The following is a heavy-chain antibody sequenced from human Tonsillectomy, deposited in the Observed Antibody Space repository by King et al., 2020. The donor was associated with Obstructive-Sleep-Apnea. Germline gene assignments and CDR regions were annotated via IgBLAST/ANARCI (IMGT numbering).Heavy chain of an antibody. D-gene: IGHD2-15*01. CDR3: ARDPILGYCSGGSCYSAEVKGY. CDR1: GFTVRSNY. Sequence: VQLVESGGGLVQPGGSLRLSCAASGFTVRSNYMSWVRQAPGKGLEWVSCIYSGGSTFYADSVKGRFTISRDNSKNTLYLQMNSLRAEDTAVYYCARDPILGYCSGGSCYSAEVKGYWGQGTLVTVSS. CDR2: IYSGGST. V-gene: IGHV3-66*01. J-gene: IGHJ4*02.